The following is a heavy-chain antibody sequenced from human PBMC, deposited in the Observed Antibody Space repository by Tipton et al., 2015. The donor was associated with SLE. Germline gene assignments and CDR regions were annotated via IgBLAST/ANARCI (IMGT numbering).Heavy chain of an antibody. V-gene: IGHV3-30-3*01. CDR1: GFTFSSYA. D-gene: IGHD5-24*01. Sequence: SLRLSCAASGFTFSSYAMHWVRQAPGKGLEWMAVISYDGSNKYYADSVKGRFTISRDNAKNSLYLQMNSLRAEDTAVYYCASGSDGYNYRLYWGQGTLVTVSS. J-gene: IGHJ4*02. CDR3: ASGSDGYNYRLY. CDR2: ISYDGSNK.